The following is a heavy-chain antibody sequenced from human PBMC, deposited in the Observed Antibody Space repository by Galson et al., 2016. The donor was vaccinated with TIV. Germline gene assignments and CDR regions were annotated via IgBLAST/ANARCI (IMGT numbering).Heavy chain of an antibody. CDR3: ARWAATGSYYEYFQR. J-gene: IGHJ1*01. Sequence: SETLSLTCEVYGGSFRGYYWSWIRQTPGKGLEWIGEIDDSGSTNYIASLKSRLIMSVDTSKNQFSLHLTSMTAADTAVYYCARWAATGSYYEYFQRWGQGTLITVSS. V-gene: IGHV4-34*10. D-gene: IGHD1-26*01. CDR2: IDDSGST. CDR1: GGSFRGYY.